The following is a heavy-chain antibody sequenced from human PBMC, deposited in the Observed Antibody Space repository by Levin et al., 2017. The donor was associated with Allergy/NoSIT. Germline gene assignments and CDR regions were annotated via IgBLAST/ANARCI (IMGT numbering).Heavy chain of an antibody. CDR1: GGSISSSSYY. J-gene: IGHJ4*02. V-gene: IGHV4-39*01. CDR2: IYYSGST. D-gene: IGHD2-15*01. CDR3: ARHGGTDY. Sequence: SETLSLTCTVSGGSISSSSYYWGWIRQPPGKGLEWIGSIYYSGSTYYNPSLKSRVTISVDTSKNQFSLKLSSVTAADTAVYYCARHGGTDYWGQGTLVTVSS.